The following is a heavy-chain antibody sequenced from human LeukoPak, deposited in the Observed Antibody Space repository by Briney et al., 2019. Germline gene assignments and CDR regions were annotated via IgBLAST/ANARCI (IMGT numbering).Heavy chain of an antibody. V-gene: IGHV3-7*01. CDR2: IKQDGSEK. Sequence: PGGSLRLSCAASGFTFSSYWMSWVRQAPGKGREWVANIKQDGSEKYYVDSVKGRFTISRDNAKNSLYLQMNSLRAEDTAVYYCAREGNGYYLPTFDYWGQGTLVTVSS. CDR1: GFTFSSYW. D-gene: IGHD3-22*01. CDR3: AREGNGYYLPTFDY. J-gene: IGHJ4*02.